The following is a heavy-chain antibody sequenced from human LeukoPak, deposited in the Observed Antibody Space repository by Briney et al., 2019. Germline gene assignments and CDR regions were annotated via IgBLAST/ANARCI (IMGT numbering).Heavy chain of an antibody. V-gene: IGHV3-23*01. CDR1: GFAFSSQA. D-gene: IGHD6-13*01. CDR2: ISDSGGIT. Sequence: GGSLKLSCAASGFAFSSQAMGWVRQAPGKGLEWVSVISDSGGITYYADSVKGRFTISRDNSKNTLYLQMNSLRAEDTAVYYCARADRYGTTWYGRVDYWGQGTLVTVSS. CDR3: ARADRYGTTWYGRVDY. J-gene: IGHJ4*02.